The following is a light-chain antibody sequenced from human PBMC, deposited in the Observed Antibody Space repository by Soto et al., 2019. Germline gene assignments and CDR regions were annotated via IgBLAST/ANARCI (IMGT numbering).Light chain of an antibody. CDR1: QAITSW. V-gene: IGKV1-12*01. J-gene: IGKJ2*01. Sequence: DIHVTQSPSSVSASVGDRVTITCRASQAITSWLAWYQQKPGRAPKLLIYSASTLQSGVPSRFSGSGSETEFTLTITSLQPEDSATYYCQQRNSYPRTFGQGTKVEIK. CDR2: SAS. CDR3: QQRNSYPRT.